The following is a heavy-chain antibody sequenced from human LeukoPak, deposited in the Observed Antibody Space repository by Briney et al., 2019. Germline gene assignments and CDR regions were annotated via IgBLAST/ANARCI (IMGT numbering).Heavy chain of an antibody. J-gene: IGHJ4*02. D-gene: IGHD4-11*01. CDR1: GYSISSGYY. V-gene: IGHV4-38-2*02. CDR2: IYHSGST. CDR3: ARDTTTVTFRVFDY. Sequence: SETLSLACTVSGYSISSGYYWGWIRQPPGKGLEWIGSIYHSGSTYYNPSLKSRVTISVDTSKNQFSLKLSSVTAADTAVYYCARDTTTVTFRVFDYWGQGTLVTVSS.